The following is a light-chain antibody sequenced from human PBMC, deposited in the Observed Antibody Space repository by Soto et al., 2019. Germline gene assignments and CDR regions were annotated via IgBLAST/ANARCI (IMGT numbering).Light chain of an antibody. Sequence: IVMTQSPATLSVSPGERATLSCRASQSISTYLAWYQQKPGQAPRLLIFGASTRATAIPARFSGSGSGSEFTLTISSLQSEDFAVYSCQQYNNWPLVTFGGGTKVEIK. CDR2: GAS. CDR1: QSISTY. V-gene: IGKV3-15*01. CDR3: QQYNNWPLVT. J-gene: IGKJ4*01.